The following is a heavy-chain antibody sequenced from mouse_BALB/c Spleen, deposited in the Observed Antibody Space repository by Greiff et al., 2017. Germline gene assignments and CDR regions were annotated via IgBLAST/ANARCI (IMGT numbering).Heavy chain of an antibody. V-gene: IGHV5-6-5*01. CDR3: ARESSTTALYYAMDY. J-gene: IGHJ4*01. CDR2: ISSGGST. Sequence: EVQLVESGGGLVKPGGSLKLSCAASGFTFSSYAMSWVRQTPEKRLEWVASISSGGSTYYPDSVKGRFTISRDNARNILYLQMSSLRSEDTAMYYCARESSTTALYYAMDYWGQGTSVTVSS. D-gene: IGHD1-2*01. CDR1: GFTFSSYA.